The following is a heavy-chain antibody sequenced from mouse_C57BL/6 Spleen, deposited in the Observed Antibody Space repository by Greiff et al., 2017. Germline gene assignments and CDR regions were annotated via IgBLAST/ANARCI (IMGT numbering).Heavy chain of an antibody. CDR2: IWWDDDK. D-gene: IGHD2-4*01. J-gene: IGHJ3*01. Sequence: QVTLKESGPGILQPSQTLSLTCSFSGFSLSTFGMGVGWIRPPSGKGLEWLAHIWWDDDKYYNPALKSRLTISKDTSTNQVFLKIANVETADTATYYCARMGESGYDYDFSWFAYWGQGTLVTVSA. CDR3: ARMGESGYDYDFSWFAY. CDR1: GFSLSTFGMG. V-gene: IGHV8-8*01.